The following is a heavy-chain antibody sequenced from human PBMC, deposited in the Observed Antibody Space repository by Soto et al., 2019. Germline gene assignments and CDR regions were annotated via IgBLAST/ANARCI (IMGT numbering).Heavy chain of an antibody. J-gene: IGHJ6*02. Sequence: QVQLQESGSGLVKPSQSLSLTCTVSGVSLNTADTWWSWIRQSAGKGLEFIGYYHSGGSTYYGASLRSRVIISADTSNSQFSLKLSSVTVADTAVYFCVRSRQMESGNDYGLDVWGQGTTVTVSS. CDR2: YHSGGST. CDR3: VRSRQMESGNDYGLDV. V-gene: IGHV4-30-4*01. CDR1: GVSLNTADTW. D-gene: IGHD1-1*01.